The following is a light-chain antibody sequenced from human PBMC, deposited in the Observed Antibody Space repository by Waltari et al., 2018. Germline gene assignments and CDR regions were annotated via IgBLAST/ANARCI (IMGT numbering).Light chain of an antibody. J-gene: IGLJ2*01. V-gene: IGLV3-9*01. CDR1: NIGDKN. CDR2: RDT. Sequence: SYDLAQPLSVSVALGPTARVTCGGKNIGDKNVHWYQVKPGPVPVMVIYRDTNRPSGIPERFSGSNSGNTATLTISRAQAGDEADYYCQVWDSSTAVVFGGGTKLTVL. CDR3: QVWDSSTAVV.